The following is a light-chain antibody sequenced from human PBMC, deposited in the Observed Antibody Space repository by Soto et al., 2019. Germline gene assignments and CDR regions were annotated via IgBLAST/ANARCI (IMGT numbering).Light chain of an antibody. CDR1: QSISTY. CDR2: DAS. CDR3: QQYNSYSSWT. V-gene: IGKV1-5*01. J-gene: IGKJ1*01. Sequence: IQMTQSPSSLSASVGDRVTISCRTSQSISTYLNWYQQKPGKAPNLLIYDASSLESGVPSRFSGSGSGTEFTLTISSLQTDDFATYYCQQYNSYSSWTFGQGTKVDIK.